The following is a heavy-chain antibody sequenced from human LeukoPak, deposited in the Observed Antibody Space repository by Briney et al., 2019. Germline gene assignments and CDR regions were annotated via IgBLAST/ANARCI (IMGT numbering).Heavy chain of an antibody. CDR3: AKDYAYYYGSGIGGFDY. J-gene: IGHJ4*02. D-gene: IGHD3-10*01. CDR2: ISGSGAPT. V-gene: IGHV3-23*01. Sequence: GGSLRLFCAVSGFTFSIYAMSWVRQAPGKGLVWVSAISGSGAPTYYADSVKGRFTIYRDKSNNTLYLQMNSLRAEDTAVYYCAKDYAYYYGSGIGGFDYWGQGTLVTVSS. CDR1: GFTFSIYA.